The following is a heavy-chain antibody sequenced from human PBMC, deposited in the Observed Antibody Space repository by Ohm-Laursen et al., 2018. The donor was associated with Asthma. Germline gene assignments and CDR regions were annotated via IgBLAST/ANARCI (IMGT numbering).Heavy chain of an antibody. CDR3: ARAGVTFWRNVNWFDP. CDR2: ISYDASLK. CDR1: GFSFSAYA. Sequence: SLRLSCAASGFSFSAYAMHWVRQAPGKGLDWVAVISYDASLKYYADSVKGRFTISRDNARNSLYLQMNSLRAEDTAVYYCARAGVTFWRNVNWFDPWGQGTLVTVSS. J-gene: IGHJ5*02. V-gene: IGHV3-30-3*01. D-gene: IGHD3-3*01.